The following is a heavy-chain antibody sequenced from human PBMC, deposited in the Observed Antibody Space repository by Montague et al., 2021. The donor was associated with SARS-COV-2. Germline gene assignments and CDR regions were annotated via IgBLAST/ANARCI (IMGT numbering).Heavy chain of an antibody. V-gene: IGHV4-4*02. D-gene: IGHD6-13*01. Sequence: SETLSLTCAVSGGFISSGNWWSWVRQPPGKGLEWIRGIFHSGAAXXNPSLKSRLTISMDKSKNDFSLKLNSVTAADTAMYYCARDFVAAVPDRFDSWGQGVLVTVSS. J-gene: IGHJ4*02. CDR2: IFHSGAA. CDR3: ARDFVAAVPDRFDS. CDR1: GGFISSGNW.